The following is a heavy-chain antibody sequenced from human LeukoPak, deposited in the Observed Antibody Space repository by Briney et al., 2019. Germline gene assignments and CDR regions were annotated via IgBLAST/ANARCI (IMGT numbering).Heavy chain of an antibody. CDR3: ARHPGDGYNYPENFDY. V-gene: IGHV5-51*01. J-gene: IGHJ4*02. CDR2: IYPGDSDA. D-gene: IGHD5-24*01. Sequence: GESLKISCKGSGYSFTSYWIGWVRQMPGKGLEWMGIIYPGDSDARYSPSFQGQVTISADKSISTAYLQWSSLKASDTSMHNCARHPGDGYNYPENFDYWGQGTLVTVSS. CDR1: GYSFTSYW.